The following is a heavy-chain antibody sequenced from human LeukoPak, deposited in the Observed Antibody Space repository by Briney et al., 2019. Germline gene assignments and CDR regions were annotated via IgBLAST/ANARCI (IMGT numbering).Heavy chain of an antibody. CDR1: GFTFSSYA. J-gene: IGHJ4*02. D-gene: IGHD5-24*01. CDR3: ARAPNRWLQLTPAGDY. Sequence: RGSLRLSCAASGFTFSSYAMHWVRQAPGKGLEWVAVISYDGSNKYYADSVKGRFTISRDNSKNTLYLQMNSLRAEDTAVYYCARAPNRWLQLTPAGDYWGQGTLVTVSS. CDR2: ISYDGSNK. V-gene: IGHV3-30-3*01.